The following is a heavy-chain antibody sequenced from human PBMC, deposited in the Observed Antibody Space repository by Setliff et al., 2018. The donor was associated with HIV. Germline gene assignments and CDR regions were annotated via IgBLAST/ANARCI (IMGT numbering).Heavy chain of an antibody. J-gene: IGHJ4*02. Sequence: SETLSLTCTVSGDSATNSRYYWAWIRQPPGKGLEYIGSIHYDERTYYNPSLKSRVTISLDTSKNQFSLKLTSVTAADTAMYYCATYSAGEGGRGHWGQGTLVTVSS. CDR2: IHYDERT. CDR3: ATYSAGEGGRGH. CDR1: GDSATNSRYY. D-gene: IGHD2-15*01. V-gene: IGHV4-39*07.